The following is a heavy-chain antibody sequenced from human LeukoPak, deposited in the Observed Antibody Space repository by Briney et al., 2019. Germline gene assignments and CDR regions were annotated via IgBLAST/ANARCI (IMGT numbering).Heavy chain of an antibody. CDR2: IYYIGST. CDR3: ARSQNYYGSGDY. D-gene: IGHD3-10*01. J-gene: IGHJ4*02. Sequence: SETLSLTCTVSGDSVSNGNYYWSWLRQPPGKALEWIGYIYYIGSTYYNPSLEGRVTISVGTSRNHFSVKLSSVTAADTAVYYCARSQNYYGSGDYWSQGTLVTVSS. V-gene: IGHV4-61*03. CDR1: GDSVSNGNYY.